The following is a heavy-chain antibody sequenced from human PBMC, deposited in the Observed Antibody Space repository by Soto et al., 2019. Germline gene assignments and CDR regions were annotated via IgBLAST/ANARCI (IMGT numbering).Heavy chain of an antibody. CDR2: ISAYNGNT. CDR1: GYTFTSYG. Sequence: ASVKVSCKASGYTFTSYGISWVRQAPGQGLEWMGWISAYNGNTNYAQKLQGRVTMTTDTSTSTAYMELRSLRSDDTAVYYCASVEWEDYYDSSGYYRLDYWGQGTLVTVSS. J-gene: IGHJ4*02. V-gene: IGHV1-18*01. D-gene: IGHD3-22*01. CDR3: ASVEWEDYYDSSGYYRLDY.